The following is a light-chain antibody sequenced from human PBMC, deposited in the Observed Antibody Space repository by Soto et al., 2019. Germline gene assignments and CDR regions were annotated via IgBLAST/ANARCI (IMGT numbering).Light chain of an antibody. Sequence: EIVLTQSPATLSLSPGERATLSCRASQSVSSNNLAWYQHKPGQAPRLLISGASNRATGIPDRFSGSGSGTDFTLTISRLAPEDFAVYYCQQYGSLVWTFGQGTKVDIK. CDR2: GAS. CDR3: QQYGSLVWT. V-gene: IGKV3-20*01. CDR1: QSVSSNN. J-gene: IGKJ1*01.